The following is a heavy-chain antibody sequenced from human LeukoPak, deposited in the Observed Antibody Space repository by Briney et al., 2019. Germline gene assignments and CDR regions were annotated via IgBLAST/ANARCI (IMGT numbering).Heavy chain of an antibody. CDR3: ARAMDV. Sequence: GGSLRLSCAASGFTFSSYGMHWVRQAPGKGLEWVAIIWRDGNKKYYADSVKGRFTISRDNAKNSLYLQMNSLRAEDTAVYYCARAMDVWGQGTTVTVSS. CDR2: IWRDGNKK. J-gene: IGHJ6*02. CDR1: GFTFSSYG. V-gene: IGHV3-33*03.